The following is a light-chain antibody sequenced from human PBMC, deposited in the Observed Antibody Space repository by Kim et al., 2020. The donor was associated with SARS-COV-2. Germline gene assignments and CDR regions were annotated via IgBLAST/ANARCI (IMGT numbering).Light chain of an antibody. V-gene: IGKV3-15*01. CDR2: SAS. CDR1: QSVSSN. CDR3: QQYNNWLT. Sequence: SVSPGERATLSCRASQSVSSNLAWYQQKPGQAPRLLIYSASTRATGIPARFSGSGSGTEFTLTISSLQSEDFAVYYCQQYNNWLTFGGGTKVDIK. J-gene: IGKJ4*01.